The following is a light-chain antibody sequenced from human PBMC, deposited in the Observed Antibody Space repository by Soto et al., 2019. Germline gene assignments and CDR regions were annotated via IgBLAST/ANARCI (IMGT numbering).Light chain of an antibody. CDR1: QGVGND. CDR3: LQDNYNPLT. J-gene: IGKJ4*01. V-gene: IGKV1-6*01. CDR2: HAS. Sequence: AVQMTQSPSSLSASVGDRVTITCRASQGVGNDLAWYQQRPGKAPNLLIFHASTLQSGVPSRFSGSGSGTDFTPTISGLQPEDSATYYCLQDNYNPLTFGGGTKVAIK.